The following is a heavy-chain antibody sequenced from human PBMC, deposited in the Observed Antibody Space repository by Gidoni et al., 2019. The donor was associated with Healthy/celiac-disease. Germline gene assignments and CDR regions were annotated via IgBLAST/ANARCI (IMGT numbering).Heavy chain of an antibody. CDR1: GFTFTSSD. Sequence: QMQLVQSGPEVKKPGTSVKVSCKASGFTFTSSDVQWVRQARGQRLEWIGWIVVGSGNTNYAQKFQERVTITRDMSTSTAYMELCSLRSEDTAVYYCAAELGYCSSTSCYNSYYGMDVWGQGTTVTVSS. CDR3: AAELGYCSSTSCYNSYYGMDV. J-gene: IGHJ6*02. CDR2: IVVGSGNT. V-gene: IGHV1-58*01. D-gene: IGHD2-2*02.